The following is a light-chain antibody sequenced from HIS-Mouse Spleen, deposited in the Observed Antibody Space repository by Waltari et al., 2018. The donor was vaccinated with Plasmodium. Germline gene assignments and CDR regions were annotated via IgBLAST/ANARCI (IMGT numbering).Light chain of an antibody. V-gene: IGLV1-51*01. CDR2: DHN. Sequence: QSVLTQPPSVSAAPGQQVTISCSGSSSNIGNNYVSWYQQLPGTAPKLLIVDHNKGPCGIPDRFSGSTSGTSATLGITGLQTGDEADYYCGTWDSSLSAVVFGGGTKLTVL. J-gene: IGLJ2*01. CDR3: GTWDSSLSAVV. CDR1: SSNIGNNY.